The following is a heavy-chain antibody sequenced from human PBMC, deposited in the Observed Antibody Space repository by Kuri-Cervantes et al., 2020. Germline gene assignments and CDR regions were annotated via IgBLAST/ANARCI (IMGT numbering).Heavy chain of an antibody. CDR2: IYYSGST. CDR1: GGSISSSSYY. CDR3: ARGSYYYMDV. J-gene: IGHJ6*03. Sequence: SETLSLTCTVSGGSISSSSYYWGWIRQPPGKGLEWIGSIYYSGSTYYNPSLKGRVTISVDTSRNQFSLKLNSVTAADTAVFYCARGSYYYMDVWGKGTTVTVSS. D-gene: IGHD2-15*01. V-gene: IGHV4-39*07.